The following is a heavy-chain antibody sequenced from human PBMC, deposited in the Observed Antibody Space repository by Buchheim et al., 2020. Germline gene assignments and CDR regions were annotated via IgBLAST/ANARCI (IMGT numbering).Heavy chain of an antibody. CDR1: GGSISSGGYY. J-gene: IGHJ3*02. CDR2: IYYSGST. CDR3: ARAEGLAYCGGDCYLGGGDAFDI. Sequence: QLQLQESGPGLVKPSETLSLTCTVSGGSISSGGYYWSWIRQHPGKGLEWIGYIYYSGSTYYNPSLKSRVTISVDTSKNQFSLKLSSVTAADTAVYYCARAEGLAYCGGDCYLGGGDAFDIWGQGT. V-gene: IGHV4-31*03. D-gene: IGHD2-21*02.